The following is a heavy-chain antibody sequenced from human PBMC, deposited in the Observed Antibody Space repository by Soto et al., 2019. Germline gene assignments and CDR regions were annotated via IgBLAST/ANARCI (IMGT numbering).Heavy chain of an antibody. CDR2: FSGSGGNI. CDR1: GFAFSNYA. J-gene: IGHJ6*02. V-gene: IGHV3-23*01. Sequence: GGSLRLSCVASGFAFSNYAMSWVRQAPGKGLEWVSTFSGSGGNIYYAESVKGRLTISRDDSKNTLYLQMDSLRVEDTAVYYCAKDPPWTVGPLAMDVWGQGTTVTVSS. CDR3: AKDPPWTVGPLAMDV. D-gene: IGHD1-26*01.